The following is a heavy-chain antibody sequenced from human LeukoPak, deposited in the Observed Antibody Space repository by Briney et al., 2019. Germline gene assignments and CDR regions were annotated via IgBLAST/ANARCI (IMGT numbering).Heavy chain of an antibody. V-gene: IGHV3-30-3*01. CDR1: GFTFSNFA. D-gene: IGHD6-19*01. CDR3: ARSSSGWYYY. Sequence: GGSLRLSCAASGFTFSNFAMSWVRQAPGKGLEWVAVISYDGSNKDYADSVKGRFTISRDNSKNTLYLQMNSLRAEDTAVYYCARSSSGWYYYWGQGTLVTVSS. J-gene: IGHJ4*02. CDR2: ISYDGSNK.